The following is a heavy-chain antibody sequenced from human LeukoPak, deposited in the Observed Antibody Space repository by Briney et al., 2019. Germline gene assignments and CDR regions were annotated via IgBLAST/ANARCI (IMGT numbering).Heavy chain of an antibody. V-gene: IGHV4-61*08. J-gene: IGHJ4*02. D-gene: IGHD6-19*01. CDR1: GGSISSGDYY. Sequence: SQTLSLTCTVSGGSISSGDYYWSWIRQPPGKGLEWIGYIYYSGSTNYNPSLKSRVTISVDTSKNQFSLKLSSVTAADTAVYYCARTDFRGWYLDYWGQGTLVTVSS. CDR2: IYYSGST. CDR3: ARTDFRGWYLDY.